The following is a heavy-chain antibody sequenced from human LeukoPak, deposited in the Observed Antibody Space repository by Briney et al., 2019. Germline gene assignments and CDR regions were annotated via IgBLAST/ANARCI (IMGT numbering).Heavy chain of an antibody. J-gene: IGHJ6*03. CDR3: ARRPLSGSYYYYYYMDV. V-gene: IGHV3-30*04. CDR2: ISYDGSNK. D-gene: IGHD1-26*01. Sequence: GGSLRLSCAASGFTFSSYAMHWVRQAPGKGLEWVAVISYDGSNKYYADSVKGRFTISRDNSKNTLYLQMNSLRAEDTAVYYCARRPLSGSYYYYYYMDVWGKGTTVIVSS. CDR1: GFTFSSYA.